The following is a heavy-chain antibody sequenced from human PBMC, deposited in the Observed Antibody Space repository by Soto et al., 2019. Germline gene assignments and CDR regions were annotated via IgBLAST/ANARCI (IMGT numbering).Heavy chain of an antibody. V-gene: IGHV4-34*01. D-gene: IGHD6-6*01. CDR3: ARAPKVSGSSQTRPDF. CDR2: ISQSGNT. J-gene: IGHJ4*02. CDR1: SGSFSCYY. Sequence: PSETLSLTCSIYSGSFSCYYWSWIRQPPGKGLEWIGEISQSGNTNYSPSLKSRVSISIDTSKKQFSLNLASVSAADTAVYYCARAPKVSGSSQTRPDFWGQGTLVTVS.